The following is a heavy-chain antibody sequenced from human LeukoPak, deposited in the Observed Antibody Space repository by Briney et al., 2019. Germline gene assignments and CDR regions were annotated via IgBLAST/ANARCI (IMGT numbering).Heavy chain of an antibody. CDR3: ARGIAVAGTGDAFDI. CDR1: GFTVSSNY. CDR2: IYSGGST. Sequence: GRSLRLSCAASGFTVSSNYMSCVRQAPGKGLEWVSVIYSGGSTYYADSVKGRFTISRDNSKHTLYLQMNSLRAEDTAVYYCARGIAVAGTGDAFDIWGQGTMVTVSS. V-gene: IGHV3-53*01. D-gene: IGHD6-19*01. J-gene: IGHJ3*02.